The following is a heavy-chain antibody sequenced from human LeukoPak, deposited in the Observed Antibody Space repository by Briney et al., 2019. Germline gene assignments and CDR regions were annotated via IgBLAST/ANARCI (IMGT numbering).Heavy chain of an antibody. V-gene: IGHV1-2*02. CDR2: INPNSGGT. Sequence: GASVKVSCKASGYTFTGYYMHWVRQAPGQGLEWMGWINPNSGGTNYAQKSQGRVTMTRDTSISTAYMELSRLRSDDTAVYYCARANLVVTRNHYYYYYGMDVWGQGTTVTVSS. CDR1: GYTFTGYY. CDR3: ARANLVVTRNHYYYYYGMDV. J-gene: IGHJ6*02. D-gene: IGHD4-23*01.